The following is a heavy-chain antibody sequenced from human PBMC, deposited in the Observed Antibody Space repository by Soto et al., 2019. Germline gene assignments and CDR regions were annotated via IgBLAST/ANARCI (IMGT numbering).Heavy chain of an antibody. J-gene: IGHJ5*02. Sequence: GGSLRLSCAASGFTFDDYAMHWVRQAPGKGLEWVSGISWNSGNIGYADSVKGRFTISRDNAKNSLYLQMNSLRAEDTALYYCVKDKGSTSFYWFDPWGQGTLVTVSS. V-gene: IGHV3-9*01. D-gene: IGHD2-2*01. CDR2: ISWNSGNI. CDR3: VKDKGSTSFYWFDP. CDR1: GFTFDDYA.